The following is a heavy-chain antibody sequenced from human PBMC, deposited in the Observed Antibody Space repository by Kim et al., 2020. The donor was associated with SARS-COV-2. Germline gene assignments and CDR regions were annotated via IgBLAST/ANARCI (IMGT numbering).Heavy chain of an antibody. Sequence: SETLSLTCTVSGGSISSGGYYWSWIRQHPGKGLEWIGYLYYSGSTYYNPSLKSRVTISVDTSKNQFSLKLSSVTAADTAVYYCARMAFTDITIFGVVTPRRWFDPWGQGTLVTVSS. V-gene: IGHV4-31*03. D-gene: IGHD3-3*01. CDR2: LYYSGST. J-gene: IGHJ5*02. CDR3: ARMAFTDITIFGVVTPRRWFDP. CDR1: GGSISSGGYY.